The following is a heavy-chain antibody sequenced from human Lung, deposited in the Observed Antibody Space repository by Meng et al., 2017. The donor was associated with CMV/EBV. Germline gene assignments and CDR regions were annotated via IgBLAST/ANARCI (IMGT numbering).Heavy chain of an antibody. CDR2: ISYAGSNK. V-gene: IGHV3-30-3*01. Sequence: LVVSGGGVVLTGGSLRLSCVGSGFTFSSYAMHWVRQAPGKGLEWVAVISYAGSNKYYADSVKGPFTISRDNSKNTLYLQMNSLRAEDTAVYYCARGQWHSLDYWGQGTLVTVSS. D-gene: IGHD6-19*01. CDR1: GFTFSSYA. J-gene: IGHJ4*02. CDR3: ARGQWHSLDY.